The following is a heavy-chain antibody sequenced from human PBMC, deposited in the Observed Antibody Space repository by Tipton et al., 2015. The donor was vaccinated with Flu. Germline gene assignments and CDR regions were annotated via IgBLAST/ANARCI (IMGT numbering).Heavy chain of an antibody. CDR3: ARDRGFGAYTFVY. J-gene: IGHJ4*02. Sequence: QVQLVQSGAEVKKPGASVRISCTASGYTFTNYNMHWVRQAPGQGPEWMGIIYPSGGGTTYAQRFQGRVTLTRDKSTSTVYMELSSLGSADTAFYYCARDRGFGAYTFVYWGQGTLVTVAS. CDR1: GYTFTNYN. V-gene: IGHV1-46*01. D-gene: IGHD3-10*01. CDR2: IYPSGGGT.